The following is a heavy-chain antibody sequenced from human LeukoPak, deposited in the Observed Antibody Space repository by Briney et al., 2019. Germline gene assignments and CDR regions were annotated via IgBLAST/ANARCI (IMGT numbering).Heavy chain of an antibody. CDR1: GGSISNYY. Sequence: KASETLSLTCTVSGGSISNYYWSWNRQPPGKGLEWIGYIYYSGSTKYNPSLKSRVTISVDTSKNQFSLRLSSVTAADTAVYYCARDWGVSARPGYMDVWGKGTTVTISS. CDR2: IYYSGST. CDR3: ARDWGVSARPGYMDV. J-gene: IGHJ6*03. V-gene: IGHV4-59*01. D-gene: IGHD6-6*01.